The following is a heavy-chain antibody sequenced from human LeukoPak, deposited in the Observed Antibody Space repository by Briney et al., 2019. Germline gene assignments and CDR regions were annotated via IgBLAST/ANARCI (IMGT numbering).Heavy chain of an antibody. CDR3: ARGSDGHGYYVGAVYYYYYGMDV. CDR2: IYYSGST. CDR1: GGSISSYY. D-gene: IGHD3-22*01. V-gene: IGHV4-59*01. J-gene: IGHJ6*02. Sequence: TPSETLSLTCTVSGGSISSYYWSWIRQPPGKGLEWIGYIYYSGSTNYNPSLKSRVTISVDTSKNQFSLKLSSVTAADTAIYYCARGSDGHGYYVGAVYYYYYGMDVWGQGTTVIVSS.